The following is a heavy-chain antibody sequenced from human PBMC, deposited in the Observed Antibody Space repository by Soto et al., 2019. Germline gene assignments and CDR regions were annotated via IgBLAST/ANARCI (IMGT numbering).Heavy chain of an antibody. D-gene: IGHD5-12*01. Sequence: PSETLSLTCAVYGGSFSGYYWSWIRQPPGKGLEWIGEINHSGSTNYNPSLKSRVTISVDTSKNQFSLKLSSVTAADTAVYYCARSSGYEGWGQGTLVTVSS. CDR1: GGSFSGYY. V-gene: IGHV4-34*01. CDR3: ARSSGYEG. CDR2: INHSGST. J-gene: IGHJ4*02.